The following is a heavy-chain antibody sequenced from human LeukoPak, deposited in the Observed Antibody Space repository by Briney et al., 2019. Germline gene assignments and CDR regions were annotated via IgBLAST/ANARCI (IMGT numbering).Heavy chain of an antibody. V-gene: IGHV3-20*04. CDR1: GFTFDDYS. Sequence: GGSLRLSCAASGFTFDDYSMTWVRQAPGKGLEWVSGINWNGGSTGYADSVKGRFTISRDNAKNSLYLQMNSLRAEDTALYYCARDLGAAAGTINWGQGTLVTVSS. CDR3: ARDLGAAAGTIN. J-gene: IGHJ4*02. D-gene: IGHD6-13*01. CDR2: INWNGGST.